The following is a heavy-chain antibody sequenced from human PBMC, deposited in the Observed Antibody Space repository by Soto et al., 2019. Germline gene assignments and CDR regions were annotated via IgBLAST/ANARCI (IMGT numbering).Heavy chain of an antibody. CDR1: GGSISSINW. CDR3: ARVSSGSAFGMDV. J-gene: IGHJ6*02. V-gene: IGHV4-4*02. CDR2: IYQTGST. Sequence: SETLSLTCAVSGGSISSINWWTWVRQPPGKGLDWIGEIYQTGSTNYNPSLESRVTISIDKSKNQFSLKLRSVTAADTAVYYCARVSSGSAFGMDVWGQGTTITVSS. D-gene: IGHD6-6*01.